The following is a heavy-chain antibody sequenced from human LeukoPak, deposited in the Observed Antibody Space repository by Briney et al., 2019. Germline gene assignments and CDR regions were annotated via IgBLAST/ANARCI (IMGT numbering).Heavy chain of an antibody. CDR1: GFTFSNAW. J-gene: IGHJ4*02. V-gene: IGHV3-15*01. Sequence: SGGSLRLSCAASGFTFSNAWMSWVRQAPGKGLEWVGRIKSKTDGGTTDYAAPVKGRFTISRDDSKNTLYLQMNSLKTEDTAVYYCTTDLPGYSYGSDYWGQGTLVTVSS. CDR3: TTDLPGYSYGSDY. D-gene: IGHD5-18*01. CDR2: IKSKTDGGTT.